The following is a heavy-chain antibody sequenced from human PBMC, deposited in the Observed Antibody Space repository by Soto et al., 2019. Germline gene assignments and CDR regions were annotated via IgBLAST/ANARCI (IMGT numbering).Heavy chain of an antibody. CDR3: AGPYDFWSGYYPADAFDI. CDR2: INHSGST. Sequence: SDTLSLTCAVYGGSFSGYYWSWIRQPPGKGLEWIGEINHSGSTNYNPSLKSRVTISVDTSKNQFSLKLSSVTAADTAVYYCAGPYDFWSGYYPADAFDIWGQGTMVTVSS. V-gene: IGHV4-34*01. J-gene: IGHJ3*02. CDR1: GGSFSGYY. D-gene: IGHD3-3*01.